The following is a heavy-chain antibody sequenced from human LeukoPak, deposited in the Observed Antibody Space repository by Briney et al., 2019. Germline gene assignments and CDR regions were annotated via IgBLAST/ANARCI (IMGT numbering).Heavy chain of an antibody. CDR3: AKGLGY. V-gene: IGHV3-30*18. Sequence: GGSLRLSCAASGFTFSSYGLHWVRQAPGKGLEWVAVISYDGSNKYYADSVKGRFTISRDNSKNTLYLQMNSRRAEDTAVYYCAKGLGYWGQGTLVTVSS. CDR2: ISYDGSNK. CDR1: GFTFSSYG. J-gene: IGHJ4*02. D-gene: IGHD4-11*01.